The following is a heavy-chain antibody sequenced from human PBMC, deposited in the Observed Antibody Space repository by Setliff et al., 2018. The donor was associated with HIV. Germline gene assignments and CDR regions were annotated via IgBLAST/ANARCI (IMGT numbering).Heavy chain of an antibody. CDR2: IKHDGSET. CDR3: AKDQSSAGYYFDS. Sequence: GESLKISCTASGFTFSYFWMSWVRQSPGKGLEWVATIKHDGSETYYVDSVKGRFTISRDNSKNTLYLQMNSLRAEDTAVYYCAKDQSSAGYYFDSWGQGTLVTVSS. J-gene: IGHJ4*02. CDR1: GFTFSYFW. D-gene: IGHD6-25*01. V-gene: IGHV3-7*03.